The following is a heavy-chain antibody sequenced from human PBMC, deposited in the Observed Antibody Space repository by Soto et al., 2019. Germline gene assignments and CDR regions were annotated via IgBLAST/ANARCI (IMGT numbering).Heavy chain of an antibody. D-gene: IGHD6-6*01. CDR1: GFTFSDYY. J-gene: IGHJ4*02. CDR3: ARDLVAVSGGVYSSSSGGYFFDF. V-gene: IGHV3-11*01. Sequence: QVQLVESGGGLLKPGGSLRLSCAASGFTFSDYYMSWIRQAPGKGLEWVSYISNSGRTLYYADSMKGRFTISRDNAKNSLYLQINSLRSEDTAVYYCARDLVAVSGGVYSSSSGGYFFDFWGQGTLVTVSS. CDR2: ISNSGRTL.